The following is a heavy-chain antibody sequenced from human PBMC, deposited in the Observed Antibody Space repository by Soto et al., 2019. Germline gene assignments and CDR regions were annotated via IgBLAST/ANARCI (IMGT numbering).Heavy chain of an antibody. Sequence: GASVKVSCKASGYRFSSYGICWVRQAPGQGLQWMGWISTYSGNTNFAQDFRDRLTMTTDTSTNTAYMELRSLRSDDMGVYYWVRVSEGEYYDSSCYYDFWGQGTLVTVSS. V-gene: IGHV1-18*03. J-gene: IGHJ4*02. CDR2: ISTYSGNT. CDR3: VRVSEGEYYDSSCYYDF. D-gene: IGHD3-22*01. CDR1: GYRFSSYG.